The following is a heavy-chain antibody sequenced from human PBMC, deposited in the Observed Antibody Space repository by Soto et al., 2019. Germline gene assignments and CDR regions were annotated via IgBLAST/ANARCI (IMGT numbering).Heavy chain of an antibody. Sequence: QVQLVESGGGVVQPGRSLRLSCAASGFTFSSYGMHWVRQAPGKGLEWVAVISYDGSNKYYADSVKGRFTISRDNSKNTLYLQMNSLRAEDTAVYYCAKALTRGIAAAQQFDPWGQGTLVTVSS. D-gene: IGHD6-13*01. V-gene: IGHV3-30*18. CDR2: ISYDGSNK. J-gene: IGHJ5*02. CDR1: GFTFSSYG. CDR3: AKALTRGIAAAQQFDP.